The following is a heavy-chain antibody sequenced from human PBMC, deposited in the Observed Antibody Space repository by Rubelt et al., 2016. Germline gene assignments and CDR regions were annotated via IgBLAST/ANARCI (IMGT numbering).Heavy chain of an antibody. CDR3: ARRSSSLAY. CDR2: SGGST. J-gene: IGHJ4*02. D-gene: IGHD6-13*01. Sequence: SGGSTYYADSVKGRFTISRGNSKNTLYLQMNSLRAEDTAVYYCARRSSSLAYWGQGTLVTVSS. V-gene: IGHV3-53*01.